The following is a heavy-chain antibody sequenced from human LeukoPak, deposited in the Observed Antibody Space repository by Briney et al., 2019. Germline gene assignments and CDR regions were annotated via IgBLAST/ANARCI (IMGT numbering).Heavy chain of an antibody. J-gene: IGHJ5*02. Sequence: ATVKVSCKASGGTFSSYAISWVRQAPGQGLEWMGWISAYNGNTNYAQKLQGRVTMTTDTSTSTAYMELRSLRSDDTAVYYCARDGITGYSSGWYGIDPWGQGTLVTVSS. CDR3: ARDGITGYSSGWYGIDP. V-gene: IGHV1-18*01. CDR1: GGTFSSYA. CDR2: ISAYNGNT. D-gene: IGHD6-19*01.